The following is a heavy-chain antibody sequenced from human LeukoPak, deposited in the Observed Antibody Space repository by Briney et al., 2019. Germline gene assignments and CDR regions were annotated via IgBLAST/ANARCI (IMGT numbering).Heavy chain of an antibody. CDR2: IYHNGTL. CDR1: VXSISSGNG. J-gene: IGHJ6*02. CDR3: ATAPILRGEGGEHYKYGMDV. Sequence: SETLSLTCAVSVXSISSGNGWTWVRQSPGKGLEWIGEIYHNGTLNYNPSLKSRVTISADSFKNHFSLKLTSVTAADTAVYYCATAPILRGEGGEHYKYGMDVWGQGTTVIVSS. V-gene: IGHV4-4*02. D-gene: IGHD2-2*02.